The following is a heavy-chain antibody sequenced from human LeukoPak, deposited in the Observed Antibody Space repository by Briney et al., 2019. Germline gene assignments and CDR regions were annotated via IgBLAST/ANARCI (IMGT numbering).Heavy chain of an antibody. V-gene: IGHV4-34*01. CDR1: GGSFSGYY. CDR2: INHSGNT. J-gene: IGHJ6*02. D-gene: IGHD2-2*01. Sequence: SETLSLTCAVYGGSFSGYYWSWIRQPPGKGLEWIGEINHSGNTNYNPSIKSRVTISVDTSKNQFSLQLSCVTAADRAVYYVARVCCSRVYYYYVMDGWGERSTVTV. CDR3: ARVCCSRVYYYYVMDG.